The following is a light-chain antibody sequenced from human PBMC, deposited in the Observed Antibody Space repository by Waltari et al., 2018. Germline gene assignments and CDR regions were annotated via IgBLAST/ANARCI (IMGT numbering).Light chain of an antibody. CDR1: NIGSKN. V-gene: IGLV3-21*04. Sequence: SYVLTQPPSVSVAPGKTASITCGGNNIGSKNVHGYQQRPGQAPTLVIYDDSDRPSGIPERFSGSNSGNTATLTIRRVEAGDEADYYCQVWDNDTDQVVFGGGTKLTVL. CDR2: DDS. CDR3: QVWDNDTDQVV. J-gene: IGLJ2*01.